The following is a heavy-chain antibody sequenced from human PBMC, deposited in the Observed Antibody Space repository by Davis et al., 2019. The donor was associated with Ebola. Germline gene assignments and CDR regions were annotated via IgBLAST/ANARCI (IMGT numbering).Heavy chain of an antibody. V-gene: IGHV3-30-3*02. CDR2: ISNDGSIK. J-gene: IGHJ6*04. D-gene: IGHD3-3*01. Sequence: GESLKISCAASGLIFSSYGMHWVRQAPGKGLEWVAIISNDGSIKYYADSVKGRFTISRDNSKNTLYLQMNSLRAEDTAVYYCAKSGLSFGVVKYHYGMDVWGKGTTVTVSS. CDR1: GLIFSSYG. CDR3: AKSGLSFGVVKYHYGMDV.